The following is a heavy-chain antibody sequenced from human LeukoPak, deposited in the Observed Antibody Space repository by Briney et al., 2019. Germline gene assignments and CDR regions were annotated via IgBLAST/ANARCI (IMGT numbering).Heavy chain of an antibody. Sequence: PGGSLRLSCVASGFTFSGYSMNWVRQAPGKGLEWVSLITTTSSYIYYADSVKGRFTISRDNAKNSLYLQMNRLRAEDTAVYYCARVLTGYSYYYYYYMDVWGKGTTVTVSS. CDR1: GFTFSGYS. D-gene: IGHD3-9*01. CDR3: ARVLTGYSYYYYYYMDV. V-gene: IGHV3-21*01. CDR2: ITTTSSYI. J-gene: IGHJ6*03.